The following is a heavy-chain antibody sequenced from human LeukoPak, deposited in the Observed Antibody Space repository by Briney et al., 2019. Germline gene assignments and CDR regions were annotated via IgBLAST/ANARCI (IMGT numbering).Heavy chain of an antibody. CDR3: ARGIAVAGTFNWFDP. CDR2: INAGNGNT. J-gene: IGHJ5*02. Sequence: ASVKVSCKASGYTFTSYAMHWVRQAPGQRLEWMGWINAGNGNTKYSQKFQGRVTITRDTSASTAYMELSSLRSEDTAVYYCARGIAVAGTFNWFDPWGQGTLVTASS. D-gene: IGHD6-19*01. CDR1: GYTFTSYA. V-gene: IGHV1-3*01.